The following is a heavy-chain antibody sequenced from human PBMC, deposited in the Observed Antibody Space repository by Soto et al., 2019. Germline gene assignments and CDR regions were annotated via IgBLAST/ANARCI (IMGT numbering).Heavy chain of an antibody. CDR3: ARGGYYTTVTTCYFDY. CDR1: GFTFDDYG. D-gene: IGHD4-4*01. CDR2: INWNGGST. V-gene: IGHV3-20*01. J-gene: IGHJ4*02. Sequence: EVQLVESGGGVVRPGGSLRLSCAASGFTFDDYGMSWVRQAPGKGLEWVSGINWNGGSTGYADSVKGRFTISRDNAKNSLYLQMSSLRAEDTALYHCARGGYYTTVTTCYFDYWGQGTLVTVSS.